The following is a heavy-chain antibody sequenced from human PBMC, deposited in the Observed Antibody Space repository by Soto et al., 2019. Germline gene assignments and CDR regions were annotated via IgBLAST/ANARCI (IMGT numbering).Heavy chain of an antibody. CDR2: ISWNSGSI. V-gene: IGHV3-9*01. J-gene: IGHJ6*02. D-gene: IGHD6-6*01. CDR3: GKDTARSQLVGYGMDV. Sequence: EVQLVESGGGLVQPGRSLRLSCAASGFNFDDYAMHWVRQAPGKGLEWVSGISWNSGSIGYAESVKGRFTISRDNAKNSLYLQMNSLRHEDTAWYYCGKDTARSQLVGYGMDVWGQGTTVIVSS. CDR1: GFNFDDYA.